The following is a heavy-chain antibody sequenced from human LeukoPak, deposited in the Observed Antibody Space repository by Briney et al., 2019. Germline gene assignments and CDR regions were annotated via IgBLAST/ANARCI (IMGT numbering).Heavy chain of an antibody. D-gene: IGHD5-12*01. CDR2: IYYSGST. V-gene: IGHV4-59*08. J-gene: IGHJ3*02. CDR3: ARHGGYSGYSTDAFDI. CDR1: GGSISRYY. Sequence: SETLSLTCTVSGGSISRYYWSWIRQPPGKGLEWIGYIYYSGSTNYNPSLKSRVTISVDTSKNQFSLKLSSVTAADTAVYYCARHGGYSGYSTDAFDIWGQGTMVTVSS.